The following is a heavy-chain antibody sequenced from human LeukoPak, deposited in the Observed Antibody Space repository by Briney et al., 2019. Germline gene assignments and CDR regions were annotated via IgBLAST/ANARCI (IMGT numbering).Heavy chain of an antibody. CDR2: IYYSGST. J-gene: IGHJ5*02. D-gene: IGHD6-13*01. CDR1: GGSISSSSYY. CDR3: VADSRSWPSHGFDP. V-gene: IGHV4-39*01. Sequence: SETLSLTCTVSGGSISSSSYYWGWIRQPPGKGLEWFGSIYYSGSTYYNPSLKSQVTISVDTSKNQFSLKLSSVTAADTAVYYCVADSRSWPSHGFDPWGQGTLVTVSS.